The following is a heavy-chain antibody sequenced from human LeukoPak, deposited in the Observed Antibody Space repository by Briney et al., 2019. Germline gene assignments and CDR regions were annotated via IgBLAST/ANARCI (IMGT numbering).Heavy chain of an antibody. D-gene: IGHD6-13*01. J-gene: IGHJ6*03. CDR3: ASVGQSSSWIPYYYYYYMDV. Sequence: SETLSLTCTVSGGSISSHYWSWIRQPPGKGLEWIGYIYYSGSANYNPSLKSRVRISVDTSKNQFSLKLSSVTAADTAVYYCASVGQSSSWIPYYYYYYMDVWGKGTTVTVSS. V-gene: IGHV4-59*11. CDR2: IYYSGSA. CDR1: GGSISSHY.